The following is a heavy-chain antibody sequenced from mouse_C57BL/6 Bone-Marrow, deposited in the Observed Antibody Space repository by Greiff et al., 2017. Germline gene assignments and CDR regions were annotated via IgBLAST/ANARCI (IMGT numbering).Heavy chain of an antibody. J-gene: IGHJ3*01. CDR3: ARRWPWFAY. Sequence: QVQLQQSGAELVKPGASVKLSCKASGYTFTSYWMQWVKQRPGQGLEWIGEIDPSDSYTNYNRKFKGKATLTVDTSSSTAYMQLSSLTSEDSAVYYCARRWPWFAYWGQGTLVTVSA. D-gene: IGHD1-1*02. CDR1: GYTFTSYW. V-gene: IGHV1-50*01. CDR2: IDPSDSYT.